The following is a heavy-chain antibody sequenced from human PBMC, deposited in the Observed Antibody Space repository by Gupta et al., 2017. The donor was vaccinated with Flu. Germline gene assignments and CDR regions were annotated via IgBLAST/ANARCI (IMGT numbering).Heavy chain of an antibody. V-gene: IGHV4-39*01. Sequence: KGLEWIGSIYYSGSTYYNPSLKSRVTISVDTSKNQFSLKLSSVTAADTAVYYCARQRLRYFDWLLFDNWFDPWGQGTLVTVSS. CDR2: IYYSGST. J-gene: IGHJ5*02. D-gene: IGHD3-9*01. CDR3: ARQRLRYFDWLLFDNWFDP.